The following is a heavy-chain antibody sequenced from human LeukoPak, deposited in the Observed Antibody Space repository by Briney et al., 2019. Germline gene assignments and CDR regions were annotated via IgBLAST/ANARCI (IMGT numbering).Heavy chain of an antibody. CDR2: ISGYNGDT. Sequence: ASVKVSCKASGYTFTSFGMSWVRQAPGQGLEWMGWISGYNGDTNYAQKLQVRVTMTTDTSTSTAYMELRSLRSDDTAVYYCARGLEYYFDYWGQGTLVIVSS. CDR3: ARGLEYYFDY. CDR1: GYTFTSFG. J-gene: IGHJ4*02. V-gene: IGHV1-18*01.